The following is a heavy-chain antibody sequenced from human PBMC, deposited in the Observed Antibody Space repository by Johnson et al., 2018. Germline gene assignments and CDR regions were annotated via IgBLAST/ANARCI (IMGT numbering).Heavy chain of an antibody. D-gene: IGHD3-22*01. J-gene: IGHJ3*02. CDR2: ISYDGSNK. CDR3: AKVDSRCYPPQLRSAFDS. V-gene: IGHV3-30*04. CDR1: GFTFSSYA. Sequence: QVQLVQSGGGVVQPGRSLRLSCAASGFTFSSYAMHWVRQAPGKGLEWVAVISYDGSNKYYADSVKGRFTISRDNSKNTLYLQMNSRRAEDTAVYSCAKVDSRCYPPQLRSAFDSWGQGTMVTVSS.